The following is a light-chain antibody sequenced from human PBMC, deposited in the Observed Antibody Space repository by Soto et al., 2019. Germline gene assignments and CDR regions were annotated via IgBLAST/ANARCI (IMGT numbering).Light chain of an antibody. CDR1: RSLVYSDGNTY. CDR3: LQGSHWPPT. J-gene: IGKJ1*01. CDR2: KVS. Sequence: DVVMTQSPLSLPVTLGQSAYISCKSSRSLVYSDGNTYLNWFHQRPGQSPRRLIYKVSNRDSGGPDRFSGSGAGTDLTLTISRVEAEDVGFYYCLQGSHWPPTFGLGTKVEFK. V-gene: IGKV2-30*01.